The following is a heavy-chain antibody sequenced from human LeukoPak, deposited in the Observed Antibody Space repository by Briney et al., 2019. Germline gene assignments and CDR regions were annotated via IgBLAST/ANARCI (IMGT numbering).Heavy chain of an antibody. CDR2: ISGFNT. J-gene: IGHJ4*02. CDR3: AKGPTDYGDCYFDY. D-gene: IGHD4-17*01. CDR1: GFAFNNYA. V-gene: IGHV3-23*01. Sequence: GGSLRLSCRTSGFAFNNYAMNWVRQPPGKGLEWVSGISGFNTYYADSVNGRFTISRDNSKNVLYLQMNRLRVEDTAVYYCAKGPTDYGDCYFDYWGQGTLVTVSS.